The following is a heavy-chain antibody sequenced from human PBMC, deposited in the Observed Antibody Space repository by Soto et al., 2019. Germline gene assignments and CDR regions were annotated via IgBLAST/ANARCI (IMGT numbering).Heavy chain of an antibody. D-gene: IGHD6-13*01. CDR3: ARHSGVAEDGTD. CDR1: GYSFSNFW. V-gene: IGHV5-51*01. J-gene: IGHJ1*01. Sequence: PGESLKISCQASGYSFSNFWIAWVRQMPGEGLEWLGIIYPDDSDTRYSPSFLVQVTISADKSINTAYLQWSSLKASDTAMYYCARHSGVAEDGTDWGQGTLVTVSS. CDR2: IYPDDSDT.